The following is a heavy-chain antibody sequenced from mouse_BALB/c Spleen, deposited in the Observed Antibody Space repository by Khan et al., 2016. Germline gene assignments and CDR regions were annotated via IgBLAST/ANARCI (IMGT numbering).Heavy chain of an antibody. Sequence: EVKLEESGPRLVKPSQTLSLTCSVTGDSITSGFWNWIRKFPGNKLEYMGYIDYSGNTYYNPSLKSRISITRDTFKNQYYLQLNTVTTEDTATYYCARIYDDFYYSMDYWGQGTSVTVSS. CDR1: GDSITSGF. J-gene: IGHJ4*01. D-gene: IGHD2-3*01. V-gene: IGHV3-8*02. CDR3: ARIYDDFYYSMDY. CDR2: IDYSGNT.